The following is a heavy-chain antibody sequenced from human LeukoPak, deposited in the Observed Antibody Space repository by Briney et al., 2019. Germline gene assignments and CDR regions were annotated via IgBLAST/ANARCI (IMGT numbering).Heavy chain of an antibody. Sequence: SVKVSCKASGGTFSSYAINWVRQAPGQGLEWMGGIIPIFGTANYAQKFQGRVTITTDESTSTAYMELSSLRSEDTAVYYCARAGVGIAAAGTGGSFDYWGQGTLVTVSS. CDR2: IIPIFGTA. D-gene: IGHD6-13*01. CDR3: ARAGVGIAAAGTGGSFDY. V-gene: IGHV1-69*05. CDR1: GGTFSSYA. J-gene: IGHJ4*02.